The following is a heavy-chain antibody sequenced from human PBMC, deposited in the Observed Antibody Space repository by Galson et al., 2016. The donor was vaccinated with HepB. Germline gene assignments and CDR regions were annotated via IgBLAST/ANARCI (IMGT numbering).Heavy chain of an antibody. J-gene: IGHJ4*02. CDR3: AKGYGVFDY. CDR2: ISYDGSKK. V-gene: IGHV3-30*18. D-gene: IGHD4-17*01. CDR1: GFTFSSYG. Sequence: SLRLSCAASGFTFSSYGMNWVRQAPGKGLEWVAVISYDGSKKYYADSAKGRFTISRDNSKNTLYLQMNSLRAEDTAVYYCAKGYGVFDYWGQGTLVTVSS.